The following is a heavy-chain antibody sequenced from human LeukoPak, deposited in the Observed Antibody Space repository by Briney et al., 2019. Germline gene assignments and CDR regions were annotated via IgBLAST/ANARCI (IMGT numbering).Heavy chain of an antibody. D-gene: IGHD5-18*01. V-gene: IGHV1-69*13. Sequence: ASVKVSCKASGGTFSSYAISWVRQAPGQGLEWMGGIIPIFGTANYAQKFQGRVTITADESTSTAYMELSSLRSEDTAVYYCARGSYGSSNFDYWGQGTLVTVSS. CDR3: ARGSYGSSNFDY. CDR2: IIPIFGTA. J-gene: IGHJ4*02. CDR1: GGTFSSYA.